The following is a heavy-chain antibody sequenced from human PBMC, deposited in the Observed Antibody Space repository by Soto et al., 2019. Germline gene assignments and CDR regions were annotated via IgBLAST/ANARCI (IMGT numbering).Heavy chain of an antibody. Sequence: VSLTCAVSGGSISSGGYSWSWIRQPPGKGLEWIGYIYHSGSTYYNPSLKSRVTISVDRSKNQFSLQMTSVTAADTAVYYCAKTLPRTGRFQYWGQGTLGRVSS. J-gene: IGHJ4*02. CDR2: IYHSGST. CDR3: AKTLPRTGRFQY. V-gene: IGHV4-30-2*01. CDR1: GGSISSGGYS. D-gene: IGHD2-15*01.